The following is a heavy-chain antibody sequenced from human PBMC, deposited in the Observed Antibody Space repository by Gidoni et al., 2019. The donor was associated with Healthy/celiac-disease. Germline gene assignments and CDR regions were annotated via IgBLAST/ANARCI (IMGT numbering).Heavy chain of an antibody. CDR2: ISSSSSYI. D-gene: IGHD3-22*01. V-gene: IGHV3-21*01. CDR3: ARYYYDSSGYYGLTA. Sequence: EVQLVESGGGLVKPGGSLRLTCAASGFTFSSYSMNWVRQAPGKGLEWVSSISSSSSYIYYADSVKGRFTISRDNAKNSLYLQMNSLRAEDTAVYYCARYYYDSSGYYGLTAWGQGTLVTVSS. CDR1: GFTFSSYS. J-gene: IGHJ5*02.